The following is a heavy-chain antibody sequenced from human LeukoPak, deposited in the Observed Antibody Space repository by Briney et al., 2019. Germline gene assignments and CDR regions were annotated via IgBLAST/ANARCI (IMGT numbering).Heavy chain of an antibody. J-gene: IGHJ6*03. CDR3: ARELAPPWYYYYYYMDV. V-gene: IGHV4-38-2*02. Sequence: PSEPLSLICSVSGYSIGSAFYWGWIRQPPGKGLEWIGTIYHSGSTNYNPSLKSRVTMSLDTSKNQFSLKLNSVTAADTAVYYCARELAPPWYYYYYYMDVWGKGTTVTISS. CDR2: IYHSGST. CDR1: GYSIGSAFY.